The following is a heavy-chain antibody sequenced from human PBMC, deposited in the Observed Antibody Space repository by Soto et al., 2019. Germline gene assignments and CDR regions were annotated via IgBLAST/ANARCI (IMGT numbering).Heavy chain of an antibody. J-gene: IGHJ6*02. CDR3: AGNYGGGWYGMDV. CDR1: GYTFTTYE. D-gene: IGHD3-16*01. V-gene: IGHV1-8*01. CDR2: MNPNSGNT. Sequence: QVQLVQSGAEVKKPGASVKVSCKASGYTFTTYEINWVRQATGQGLEWMGWMNPNSGNTAYAQKFRGRVTMTRNTSVGTGYMELGSLRSEGAAGYYCAGNYGGGWYGMDVGGQGITVTVSS.